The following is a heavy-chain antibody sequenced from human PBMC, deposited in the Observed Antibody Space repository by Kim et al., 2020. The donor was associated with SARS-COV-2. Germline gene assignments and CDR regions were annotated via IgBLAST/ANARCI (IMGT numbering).Heavy chain of an antibody. CDR2: INPSGGST. V-gene: IGHV1-46*01. D-gene: IGHD1-26*01. CDR1: GYTFTSYY. Sequence: ASVKVSCKASGYTFTSYYMHWVRQAPGQGLEWMGIINPSGGSTSYAQKFQGRVTMTRDTSTSTVYMELSSLRSEDTAVYYCAREVVGATHGYYYYGMDVWGQGTTVTVSS. CDR3: AREVVGATHGYYYYGMDV. J-gene: IGHJ6*02.